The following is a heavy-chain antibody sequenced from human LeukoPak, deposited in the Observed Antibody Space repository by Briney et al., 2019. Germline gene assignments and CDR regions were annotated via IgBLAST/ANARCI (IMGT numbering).Heavy chain of an antibody. J-gene: IGHJ4*02. CDR2: IYSDGST. CDR1: GFTVTTDY. V-gene: IGHV3-66*01. D-gene: IGHD3-16*01. CDR3: ARDLGSTGFDY. Sequence: GGSLRLSCAASGFTVTTDYMTWVRQTPGKGLECVSVIYSDGSTYYADSVKGRFTISRDNSQNTLYLQMNSLRAEDTAVYYCARDLGSTGFDYWGQGTLVTVSS.